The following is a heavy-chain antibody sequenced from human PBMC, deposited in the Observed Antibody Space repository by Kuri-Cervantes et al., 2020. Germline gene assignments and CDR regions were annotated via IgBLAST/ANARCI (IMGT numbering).Heavy chain of an antibody. CDR1: GYTFSTYA. CDR3: AREPTPGYSSSWYDFAYFDY. J-gene: IGHJ4*02. D-gene: IGHD6-13*01. CDR2: SNAGTGNT. V-gene: IGHV1-3*01. Sequence: ASVKVSCKASGYTFSTYAVHWVRQAPGERLECMGWSNAGTGNTKYSQKFQGRVTITRDTSASTAYMELSSLRSEDTAVYYCAREPTPGYSSSWYDFAYFDYWGQGTLVTVSS.